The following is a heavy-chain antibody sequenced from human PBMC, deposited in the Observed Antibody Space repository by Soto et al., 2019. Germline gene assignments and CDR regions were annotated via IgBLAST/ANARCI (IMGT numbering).Heavy chain of an antibody. CDR1: AFTFRSYA. CDR2: ITASADTT. D-gene: IGHD2-2*01. J-gene: IGHJ3*02. CDR3: AKVRPLSDCTSTSCLGAFDI. V-gene: IGHV3-23*01. Sequence: EEQLLESGGGLVRPGGSLRLSCAASAFTFRSYAMSWVRQAPGKGLEWVSAITASADTTYYADSVKGRFTISRDTSKNTLYLRMNSLRAEDTAVYYCAKVRPLSDCTSTSCLGAFDIWCQGTMVTVS.